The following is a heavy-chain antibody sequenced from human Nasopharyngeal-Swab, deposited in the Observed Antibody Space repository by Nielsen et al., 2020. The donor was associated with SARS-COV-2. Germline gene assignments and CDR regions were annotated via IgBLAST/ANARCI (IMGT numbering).Heavy chain of an antibody. J-gene: IGHJ6*03. V-gene: IGHV3-53*04. Sequence: WIHQPPGKGLEWVSVIYSGGSTYYADSVKGRFTISRHNSKNTLYLQMNSLRAEDTAVYYCARAGNYYYYMDVWGKGTTVTVSS. CDR2: IYSGGST. CDR3: ARAGNYYYYMDV.